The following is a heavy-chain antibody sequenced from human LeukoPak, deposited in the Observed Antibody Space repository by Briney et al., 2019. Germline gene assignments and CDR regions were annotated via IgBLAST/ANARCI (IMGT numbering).Heavy chain of an antibody. D-gene: IGHD3-10*01. V-gene: IGHV3-23*01. CDR2: ITETGGST. CDR3: AKDYGRSSDPLFDF. Sequence: GGSLRLSCAASGFTFSSYAMSWARQAPGKGLEWVSGITETGGSTYYADSVKGRCTISRDNSKNTLCLQMNSLRAEDTAVYYCAKDYGRSSDPLFDFWGQGSLVTVSS. CDR1: GFTFSSYA. J-gene: IGHJ4*02.